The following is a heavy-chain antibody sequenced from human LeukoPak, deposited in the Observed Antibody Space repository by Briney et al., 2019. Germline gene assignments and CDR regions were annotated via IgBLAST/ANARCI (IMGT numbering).Heavy chain of an antibody. CDR3: ARGGGITMVRGVSDAFDI. D-gene: IGHD3-10*01. CDR2: ISSSSSYT. CDR1: GFTFSDYY. J-gene: IGHJ3*02. Sequence: PGGSLRLSCAASGFTFSDYYMSWIRQAPGKGLEWVSYISSSSSYTNYADSVKGRFTISRDNAKNSLYLQMNSLRAEDTAVYYCARGGGITMVRGVSDAFDIWGQGTMVTVSS. V-gene: IGHV3-11*06.